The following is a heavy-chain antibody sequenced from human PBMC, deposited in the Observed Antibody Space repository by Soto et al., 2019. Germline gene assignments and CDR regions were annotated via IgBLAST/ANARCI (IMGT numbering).Heavy chain of an antibody. V-gene: IGHV1-18*01. CDR2: ISAYNGNT. J-gene: IGHJ4*02. D-gene: IGHD6-19*01. Sequence: VKVSCKPSGYSFSAHYIFWVRQAPGQGLEWMGWISAYNGNTNYAQKLQGRVTMTTDTSTSTAYMELRSLRSDDTAVYYCARDWFGIAVSLVYWGQGTLVTVSS. CDR3: ARDWFGIAVSLVY. CDR1: GYSFSAHY.